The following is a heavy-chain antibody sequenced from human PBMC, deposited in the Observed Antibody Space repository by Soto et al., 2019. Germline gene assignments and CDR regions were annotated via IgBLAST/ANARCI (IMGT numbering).Heavy chain of an antibody. V-gene: IGHV1-24*01. CDR2: FDPEDGET. CDR1: GYTLTELS. J-gene: IGHJ6*04. CDR3: ATEGPGYGSSASCYHRVRLAC. D-gene: IGHD2-2*01. Sequence: ASVKVSCKVSGYTLTELSMHWVRQAPGKGLEWMGGFDPEDGETIYAQKFQGRVTMTEDTSTDTAYMELSSLRSEDTAVYYCATEGPGYGSSASCYHRVRLACWGKGTTVTVDS.